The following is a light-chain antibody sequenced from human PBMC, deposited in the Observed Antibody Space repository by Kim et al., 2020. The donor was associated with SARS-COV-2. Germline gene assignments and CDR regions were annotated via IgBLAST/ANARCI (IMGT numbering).Light chain of an antibody. CDR2: DVN. CDR1: SSDVGDYNY. CDR3: SSYTGSSSTFVV. J-gene: IGLJ2*01. V-gene: IGLV2-14*01. Sequence: QSALTQPASVSGSPGQSITISCTGTSSDVGDYNYVSWYRQHPGKAPKVMIYDVNKRPSGVSNRFSGSKSGNTASLTISGLQAEDEADYYCSSYTGSSSTFVVFGGGTKLTVL.